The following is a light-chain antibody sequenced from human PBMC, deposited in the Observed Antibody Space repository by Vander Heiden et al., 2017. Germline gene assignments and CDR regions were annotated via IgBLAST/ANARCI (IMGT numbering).Light chain of an antibody. CDR1: SSNIGSNT. J-gene: IGLJ1*01. Sequence: GQRVTISCSGSSSNIGSNTVNWYQHLPGTAPKLLIHSNNQRPSGVPDRFSGSKSGTSASLAISGLQSEDEADYYCAAWDDSLNAYVFGTGTK. CDR3: AAWDDSLNAYV. V-gene: IGLV1-44*01. CDR2: SNN.